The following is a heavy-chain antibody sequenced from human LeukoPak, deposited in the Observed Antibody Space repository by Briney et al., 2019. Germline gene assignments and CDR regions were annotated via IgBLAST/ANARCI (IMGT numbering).Heavy chain of an antibody. CDR1: GFTFSDYY. CDR2: ISSSSSYT. D-gene: IGHD5-18*01. CDR3: ARTGRRGYSYGKNYYFDY. J-gene: IGHJ4*02. Sequence: KPGGSLTLSCVASGFTFSDYYMSWIRQAPGKGLEWVSYISSSSSYTNYADSVKGRFTISRDNAKNSLYLQMNSLRAEDTAVYYCARTGRRGYSYGKNYYFDYWGQGTLVTVSS. V-gene: IGHV3-11*06.